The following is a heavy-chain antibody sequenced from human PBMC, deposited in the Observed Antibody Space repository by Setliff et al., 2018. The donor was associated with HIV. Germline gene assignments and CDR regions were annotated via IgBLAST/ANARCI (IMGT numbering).Heavy chain of an antibody. J-gene: IGHJ4*01. Sequence: GASVKVSCKASGYTFTTYSIHWVRQAPGQSLEWMGWISVGKGDTKYSQEFQGRITITRDTSANTAYMELNNLRSDDTAVYFCARGALLAVFDFDHWGHGTLVTVSS. D-gene: IGHD2-21*01. CDR2: ISVGKGDT. V-gene: IGHV1-3*01. CDR3: ARGALLAVFDFDH. CDR1: GYTFTTYS.